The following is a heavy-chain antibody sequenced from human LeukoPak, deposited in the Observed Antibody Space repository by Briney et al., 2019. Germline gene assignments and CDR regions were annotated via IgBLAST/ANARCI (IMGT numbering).Heavy chain of an antibody. CDR2: ISWNSGSI. CDR1: GFTFDDYA. D-gene: IGHD1-26*01. Sequence: GGSLRLSCAASGFTFDDYAMHWVRQAPGKGLEWVSGISWNSGSIGYADSVKGRFTISSDNAKNSLYLQMNSLRAEDTALYYCAKDVLAGASWRYFDYWGQGTLVTVSS. CDR3: AKDVLAGASWRYFDY. J-gene: IGHJ4*02. V-gene: IGHV3-9*01.